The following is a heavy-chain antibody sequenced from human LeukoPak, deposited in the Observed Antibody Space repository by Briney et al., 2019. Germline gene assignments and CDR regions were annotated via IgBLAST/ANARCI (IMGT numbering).Heavy chain of an antibody. J-gene: IGHJ4*02. V-gene: IGHV3-21*01. Sequence: PGGSLRLSCTASGFTFSGYSMNWIRQAPGKGLEWVSSISSSSSYIYYADSVKGRFTISRDNAKNSLYLQMNSLRAEDTAVYYCAYKEYQAYWGQGILVTVSS. CDR3: AYKEYQAY. CDR2: ISSSSSYI. CDR1: GFTFSGYS. D-gene: IGHD2-2*01.